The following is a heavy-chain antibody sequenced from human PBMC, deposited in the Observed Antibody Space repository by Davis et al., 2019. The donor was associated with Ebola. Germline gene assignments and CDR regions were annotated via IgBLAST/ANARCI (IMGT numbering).Heavy chain of an antibody. CDR2: INSDGSST. J-gene: IGHJ4*02. V-gene: IGHV3-74*01. CDR1: GFTFSSYW. Sequence: GESLKISCAASGFTFSSYWMHWVRQAPGKGLVWVSRINSDGSSTSYADSVKGRFTISRDNAKNTLYLQMNSLRAEDTAVYYCARVLSDYVWGSYRSSNYYFDYWGQGTLVTVSS. CDR3: ARVLSDYVWGSYRSSNYYFDY. D-gene: IGHD3-16*02.